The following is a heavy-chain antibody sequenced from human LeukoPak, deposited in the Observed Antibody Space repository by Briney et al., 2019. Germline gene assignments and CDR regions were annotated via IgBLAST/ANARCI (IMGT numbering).Heavy chain of an antibody. J-gene: IGHJ3*02. CDR2: IYYSGST. Sequence: PSETLSLTRTVSGGSISSHYWSWIRQSPGKGLEWIGYIYYSGSTNYNPSLKSRVTMSVDTSKNQFSLKLSSVAAADTAVYYCAVAFGVVLDAFDIWGQGTMVTVSS. CDR3: AVAFGVVLDAFDI. CDR1: GGSISSHY. D-gene: IGHD3-3*01. V-gene: IGHV4-59*11.